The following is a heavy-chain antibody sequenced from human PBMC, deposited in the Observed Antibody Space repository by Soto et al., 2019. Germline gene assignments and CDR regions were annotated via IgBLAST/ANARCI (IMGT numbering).Heavy chain of an antibody. J-gene: IGHJ6*02. Sequence: GGSLRLSCAVSGFTFSSDSMNWVRQSPGKGLEWVSYISSSSSTIYYADSVKGRFTISRDNAKNSLYLQMNSLRDEDTAVYYCARDPLKWDLLSYYYYGMDVGGQGTTVTVAS. CDR1: GFTFSSDS. CDR3: ARDPLKWDLLSYYYYGMDV. V-gene: IGHV3-48*02. CDR2: ISSSSSTI. D-gene: IGHD1-26*01.